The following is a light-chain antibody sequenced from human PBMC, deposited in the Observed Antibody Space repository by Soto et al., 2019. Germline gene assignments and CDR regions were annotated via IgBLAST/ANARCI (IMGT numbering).Light chain of an antibody. Sequence: QSVLTQPPSVSGAPGQRVTISCTGSSSNIGAGYDVHWYQQLPGTAPKLLIYGNNNRPSGVPDRFSGSKSGTSASLATTGLQADDEADYYCQSYDSRLSNGVFGGGTKLTVL. CDR1: SSNIGAGYD. CDR2: GNN. J-gene: IGLJ3*02. CDR3: QSYDSRLSNGV. V-gene: IGLV1-40*01.